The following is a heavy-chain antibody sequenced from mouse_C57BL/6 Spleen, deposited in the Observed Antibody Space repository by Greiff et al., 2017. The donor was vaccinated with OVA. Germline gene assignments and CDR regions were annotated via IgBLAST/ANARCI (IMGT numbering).Heavy chain of an antibody. CDR1: GYTFTSYW. D-gene: IGHD1-1*01. V-gene: IGHV1-69*01. Sequence: VQLKQPGAELVMPGASVKLSCKASGYTFTSYWMHWVKQRPGQGLEWIGEIDPSDSYTNYNQKFKGKSTLTVDKSSSTAYMQLSSLTSEDSAVYYCARDDYGRRYFDVWGTGTTVTVSS. J-gene: IGHJ1*03. CDR2: IDPSDSYT. CDR3: ARDDYGRRYFDV.